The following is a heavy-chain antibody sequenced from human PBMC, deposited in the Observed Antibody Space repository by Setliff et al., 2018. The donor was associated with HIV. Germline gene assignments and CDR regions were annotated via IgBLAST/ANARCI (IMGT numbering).Heavy chain of an antibody. Sequence: LSLTCAVHGGSLGGYYWTWIRQPPGKGLEWIGEINESGSTNYSPSLKSRITISLDTSNNQFSLNLTSLTAADTAVYYCARDPPWNYDSSGYPYYFDYWGQGTLVTVSS. CDR1: GGSLGGYY. J-gene: IGHJ4*02. V-gene: IGHV4-34*01. CDR3: ARDPPWNYDSSGYPYYFDY. CDR2: INESGST. D-gene: IGHD3-22*01.